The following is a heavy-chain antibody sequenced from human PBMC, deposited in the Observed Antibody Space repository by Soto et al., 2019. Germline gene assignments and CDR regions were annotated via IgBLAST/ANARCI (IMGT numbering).Heavy chain of an antibody. D-gene: IGHD5-18*01. J-gene: IGHJ3*02. V-gene: IGHV3-30-3*01. CDR1: GFTFSSYA. CDR3: ARTRDTAMGDDAFDI. Sequence: TGGSLRLSCAASGFTFSSYAMHWVRQAPGKGLEWVAVISYDGSNKYYADSVKGRFTISRDNSKNTLYLQMNSLRAEDTAVYYCARTRDTAMGDDAFDIWGQGTMVTVSS. CDR2: ISYDGSNK.